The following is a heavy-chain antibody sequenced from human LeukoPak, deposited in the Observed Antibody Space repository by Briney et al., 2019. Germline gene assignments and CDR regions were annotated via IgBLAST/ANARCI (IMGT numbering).Heavy chain of an antibody. CDR3: ARGREQLWLEY. J-gene: IGHJ4*02. Sequence: ASVKVSCKASGYTFTSYDINWVRQATGQGLEWMGWMNPNSGNTGHAQKFQGRITMTRDTSIGTAYMELSSLRSEDTAVYYCARGREQLWLEYWGQGNMVTVSS. V-gene: IGHV1-8*01. D-gene: IGHD5-18*01. CDR2: MNPNSGNT. CDR1: GYTFTSYD.